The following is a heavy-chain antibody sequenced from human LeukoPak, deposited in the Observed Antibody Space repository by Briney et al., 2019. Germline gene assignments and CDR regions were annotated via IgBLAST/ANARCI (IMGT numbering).Heavy chain of an antibody. CDR2: IKQDGSEK. V-gene: IGHV3-7*01. D-gene: IGHD3-22*01. J-gene: IGHJ4*02. CDR1: GFTFSSYW. Sequence: GSLRLSCAASGFTFSSYWMSWVRQAPGKGLEWVANIKQDGSEKYYVDSVKGRFTISRDNAKNSLYLQMNSLRAEDTAVYYCARDFYDSSGHNPYTKTGDYWGQGTLVTVSS. CDR3: ARDFYDSSGHNPYTKTGDY.